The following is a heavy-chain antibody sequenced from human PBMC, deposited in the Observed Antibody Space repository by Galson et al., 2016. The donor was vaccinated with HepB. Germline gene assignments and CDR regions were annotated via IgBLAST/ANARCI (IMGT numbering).Heavy chain of an antibody. Sequence: SVKVSCKAFGYTFSSYYMHWVRQAPGQGLEWMGIINPSGEGTNYAQKFQGRVTMTRDTSTSTVYMELSSLRSEDTAVYYCARDLRLLGDIVEVPASMGYYYYYGMDVWGKGTTVTVSS. V-gene: IGHV1-46*03. CDR2: INPSGEGT. J-gene: IGHJ6*04. D-gene: IGHD2-2*01. CDR1: GYTFSSYY. CDR3: ARDLRLLGDIVEVPASMGYYYYYGMDV.